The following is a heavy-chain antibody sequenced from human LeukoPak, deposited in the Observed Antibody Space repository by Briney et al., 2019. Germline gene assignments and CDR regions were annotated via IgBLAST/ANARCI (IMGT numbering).Heavy chain of an antibody. CDR1: GLTFSSYW. CDR3: ARDVTAFDY. Sequence: GGSLRLSCAASGLTFSSYWMSWVRQAPGKGLEWVANIKEDGSDKYYVDFVRGRFTTSRDNAKNSLYLQMNSLRAEDTAVYYCARDVTAFDYWGQGTLVTVSS. D-gene: IGHD3-16*01. J-gene: IGHJ4*02. CDR2: IKEDGSDK. V-gene: IGHV3-7*05.